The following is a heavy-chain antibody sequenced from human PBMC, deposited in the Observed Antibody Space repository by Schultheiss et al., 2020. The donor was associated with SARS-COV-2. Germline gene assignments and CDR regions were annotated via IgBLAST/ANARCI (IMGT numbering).Heavy chain of an antibody. V-gene: IGHV4-61*10. CDR1: GSSISSAYY. Sequence: SETLSLTCDVSGSSISSAYYWSWIRQPAGKGLEWIGYIYYSGSTNYNPSLKSRVTISVDTSKNQFSLKLSSVTAADAAVYYCVRGGWYGVYWGQGTLVTVSS. D-gene: IGHD6-19*01. CDR3: VRGGWYGVY. CDR2: IYYSGST. J-gene: IGHJ4*02.